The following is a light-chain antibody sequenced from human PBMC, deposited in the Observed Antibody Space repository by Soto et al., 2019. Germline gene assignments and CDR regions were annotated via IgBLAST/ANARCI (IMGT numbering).Light chain of an antibody. CDR3: QQYGSSPIT. Sequence: IVLTQSPATMSLSPGERATLSCGASERVSSSYVAWYQMKAGLAPRLLIHDASTRASGIPDRFRGSKSGTDFTLTIRGLEPEDAALYYCQQYGSSPITFGQGTRRE. CDR1: ERVSSSY. J-gene: IGKJ5*01. V-gene: IGKV3D-20*01. CDR2: DAS.